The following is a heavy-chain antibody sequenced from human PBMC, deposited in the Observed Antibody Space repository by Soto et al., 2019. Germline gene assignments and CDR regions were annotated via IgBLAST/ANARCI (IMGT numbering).Heavy chain of an antibody. D-gene: IGHD6-6*01. V-gene: IGHV4-39*01. J-gene: IGHJ6*02. CDR3: ASSQIAARLWSYYYGMDV. Sequence: SETLSLTCTVSGGSISSSSYYWGWIRQPPGKGLEWIGSIYYSGSTYYNPSLKSRVTTSVDTSKNQFSLKLSSVTAADTAVYYCASSQIAARLWSYYYGMDVWGQGTTVTVSS. CDR2: IYYSGST. CDR1: GGSISSSSYY.